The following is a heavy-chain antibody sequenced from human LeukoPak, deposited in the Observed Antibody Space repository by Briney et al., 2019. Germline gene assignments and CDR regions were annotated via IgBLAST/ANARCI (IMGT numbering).Heavy chain of an antibody. V-gene: IGHV1-2*02. CDR2: INPYSGAS. CDR1: GYDFSDLY. D-gene: IGHD6-25*01. Sequence: GASVKVSCKASGYDFSDLYFHWVRQAPGQGLEWMGWINPYSGASIYAQKFQGRVTMETSSSTVYMQLSRLRYDDTAVYYCASASVTRMREPWGHGTLVTVSS. CDR3: ASASVTRMREP. J-gene: IGHJ5*02.